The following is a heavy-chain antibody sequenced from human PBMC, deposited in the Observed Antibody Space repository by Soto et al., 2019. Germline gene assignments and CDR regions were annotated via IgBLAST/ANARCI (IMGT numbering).Heavy chain of an antibody. CDR2: IYYSGST. Sequence: PSETLSLTCTVSGGSINNYYWSWIRQPPGKGLEWIGYIYYSGSTNYNPSLKSRVNISVDTSKNQVSLNLNSVTAADTAVYYCARERHSGNYGMDVWGLGTRVTVSS. V-gene: IGHV4-59*01. CDR3: ARERHSGNYGMDV. D-gene: IGHD6-19*01. J-gene: IGHJ6*02. CDR1: GGSINNYY.